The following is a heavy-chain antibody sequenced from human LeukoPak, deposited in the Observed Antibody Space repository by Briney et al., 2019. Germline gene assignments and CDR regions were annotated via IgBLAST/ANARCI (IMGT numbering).Heavy chain of an antibody. V-gene: IGHV1-69*04. CDR3: ASGYCSGGSCLDAFDI. J-gene: IGHJ3*02. CDR1: GGTFSSYA. CDR2: IIPILGIA. Sequence: GASVKVSCKASGGTFSSYAISWVRQAPGQGLEWMGRIIPILGIANYAQEFQGRVTITADKSTSTTYMELSSLRSEDTAVYYCASGYCSGGSCLDAFDIWGQGTMVTVSS. D-gene: IGHD2-15*01.